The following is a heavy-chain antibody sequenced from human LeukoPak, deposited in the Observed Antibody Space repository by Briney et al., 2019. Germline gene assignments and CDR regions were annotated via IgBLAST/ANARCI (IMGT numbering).Heavy chain of an antibody. CDR1: GYTFTSYD. D-gene: IGHD2-15*01. CDR2: ISGYNGNT. J-gene: IGHJ4*02. CDR3: VRGRCSAGSCRIFDY. V-gene: IGHV1-18*01. Sequence: ASVKVSCKASGYTFTSYDISWVRQAPGQGLEWMGWISGYNGNTNYGRKFQGRVTVTTDKSTSTAYMELRSLRSDDTAVYYCVRGRCSAGSCRIFDYWGEGTLVTVSS.